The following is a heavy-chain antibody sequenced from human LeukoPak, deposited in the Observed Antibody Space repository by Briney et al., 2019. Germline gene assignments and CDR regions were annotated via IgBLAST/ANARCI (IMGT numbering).Heavy chain of an antibody. Sequence: YAQKFQGRVTITADESTSTAYMELSSLRSEDTAVYYCAREPYCSGGSCYSNSFYNWFDPWGQGTLVTVSS. V-gene: IGHV1-69*01. J-gene: IGHJ5*02. D-gene: IGHD2-15*01. CDR3: AREPYCSGGSCYSNSFYNWFDP.